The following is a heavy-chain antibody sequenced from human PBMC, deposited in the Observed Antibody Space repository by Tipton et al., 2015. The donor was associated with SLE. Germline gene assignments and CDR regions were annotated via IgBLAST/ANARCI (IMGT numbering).Heavy chain of an antibody. V-gene: IGHV5-51*01. CDR1: GYSFSNHW. CDR2: IYPGDSDT. D-gene: IGHD3-3*01. CDR3: ARRTIFGVVNHAFDI. Sequence: QLVQSGAEVKKPGESLKISCKGSGYSFSNHWIGWVRQMPGKGLEWMGIIYPGDSDTRYSPSFQGQVTISADKSISTAYLQWSSLKASDTAMYYCARRTIFGVVNHAFDIWGQGTMVTVSS. J-gene: IGHJ3*02.